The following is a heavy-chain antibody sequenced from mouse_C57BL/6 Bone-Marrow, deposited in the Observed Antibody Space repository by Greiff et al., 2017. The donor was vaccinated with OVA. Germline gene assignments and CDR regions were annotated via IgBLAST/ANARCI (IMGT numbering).Heavy chain of an antibody. J-gene: IGHJ2*01. V-gene: IGHV5-17*01. CDR3: ARGDYDYDGVDY. Sequence: EVKVVESGGGLVKPGGSLKLSCAASGFTFSDYGMHWVRQAPEKGLEWVAYISSGSSTIYYADTVKGRFTISRDNAKNTLFLQMTSLRSEDTAMYYCARGDYDYDGVDYWGQGTTLTVSS. CDR1: GFTFSDYG. D-gene: IGHD2-4*01. CDR2: ISSGSSTI.